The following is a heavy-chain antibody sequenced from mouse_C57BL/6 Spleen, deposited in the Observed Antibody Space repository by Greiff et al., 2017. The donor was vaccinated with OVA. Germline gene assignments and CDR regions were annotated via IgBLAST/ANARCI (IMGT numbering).Heavy chain of an antibody. J-gene: IGHJ2*01. CDR1: GFTFSSYA. V-gene: IGHV5-4*01. D-gene: IGHD2-10*02. CDR3: AREGPSNSFDY. CDR2: ISDGGSYT. Sequence: EVMLVESGGGLVKPGGSLKLSCAASGFTFSSYAMSWVRQTPEKRLEWVATISDGGSYTYYPDNVKGRFTISRDNAKNNLYLQMSHLKSEDTAMYYCAREGPSNSFDYWGQGTTLTVSS.